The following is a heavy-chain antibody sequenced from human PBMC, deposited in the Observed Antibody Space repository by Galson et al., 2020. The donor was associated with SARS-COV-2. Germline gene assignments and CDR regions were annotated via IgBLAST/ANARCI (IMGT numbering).Heavy chain of an antibody. V-gene: IGHV3-30*18. Sequence: GSLRLSCAASGFTFSSYGMHWVRQAPGKGLEWVAVISYDGSNKYYADSVKGRFTISRDNSKNTLYLQMNSLRAEDTAVYYCAKDRSIVLMVYAIGSGGMDVWGQGTTVTVSS. CDR2: ISYDGSNK. J-gene: IGHJ6*02. D-gene: IGHD2-8*01. CDR3: AKDRSIVLMVYAIGSGGMDV. CDR1: GFTFSSYG.